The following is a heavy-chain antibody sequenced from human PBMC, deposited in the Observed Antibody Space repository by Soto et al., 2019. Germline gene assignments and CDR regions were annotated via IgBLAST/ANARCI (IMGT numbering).Heavy chain of an antibody. CDR2: IFHDGTDE. J-gene: IGHJ3*02. Sequence: QVELVESGGGVVQPRKSLRLSCAASGFTFSSYAMHWVRQAPGKGLEWVAVIFHDGTDEYYADSVKGRLTVSRDNSKNALNLHMNSLKPEDTAVYYCATAYTYGPDAFDIWGQGTMVTVTS. V-gene: IGHV3-30-3*01. CDR3: ATAYTYGPDAFDI. CDR1: GFTFSSYA. D-gene: IGHD5-18*01.